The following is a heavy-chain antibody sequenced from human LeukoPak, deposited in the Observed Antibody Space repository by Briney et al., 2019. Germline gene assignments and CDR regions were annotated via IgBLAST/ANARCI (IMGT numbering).Heavy chain of an antibody. Sequence: PGGSLRLSCAASGFTFSSYGMHWVRQAPGKGLEWVAVIWYDGSNKYYADSVKGRFTISRDNSKNTLYLQMNSLRAEDTAVYYCARDHLYGDYGLAYWGQGTLVTVSS. CDR3: ARDHLYGDYGLAY. CDR2: IWYDGSNK. CDR1: GFTFSSYG. V-gene: IGHV3-33*01. J-gene: IGHJ4*02. D-gene: IGHD4-17*01.